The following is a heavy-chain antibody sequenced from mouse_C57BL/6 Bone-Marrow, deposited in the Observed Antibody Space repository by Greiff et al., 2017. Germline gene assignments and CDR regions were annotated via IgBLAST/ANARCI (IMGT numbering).Heavy chain of an antibody. CDR1: GFTFSDYY. D-gene: IGHD6-1*01. Sequence: EVKLVESGGGLVQPGGSLKLSCAASGFTFSDYYMYWVRQTPEKRLEWVAYISNGGGSTYYPDTVKGRFTISRDNAKNTLYLQLSRLKSEDTAMYYGAGLQICPRGSMDYWGQGTSVTVSS. CDR3: AGLQICPRGSMDY. CDR2: ISNGGGST. J-gene: IGHJ4*01. V-gene: IGHV5-12*01.